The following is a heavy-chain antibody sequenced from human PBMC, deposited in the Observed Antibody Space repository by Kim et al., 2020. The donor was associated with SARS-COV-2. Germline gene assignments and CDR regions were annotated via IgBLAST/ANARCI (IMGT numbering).Heavy chain of an antibody. Sequence: ASVKVSCKASGYTFTSYDINWVRQATGQGLEWMGWMNPNSGNTCYAQKFQGRVTMTRNTSISTAYMELSGLRSEDTAVYYCARVGSSSDYYYGMDVWGQGTTVTVSS. CDR2: MNPNSGNT. V-gene: IGHV1-8*01. J-gene: IGHJ6*02. D-gene: IGHD2-2*01. CDR3: ARVGSSSDYYYGMDV. CDR1: GYTFTSYD.